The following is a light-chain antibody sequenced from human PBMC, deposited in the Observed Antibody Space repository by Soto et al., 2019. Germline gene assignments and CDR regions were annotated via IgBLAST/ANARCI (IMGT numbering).Light chain of an antibody. J-gene: IGLJ3*02. CDR1: SSDVGSYDR. CDR3: SSSLGGPTGV. Sequence: QSALTQPASVSGSPGQWITISCTGSSSDVGSYDRVSWYQQYPGKAPTLMIYEVNKRPSGISNRVSGSKSGNTASLTISGLQAEGEAHYHCSSSLGGPTGVCGGGTKLTVL. V-gene: IGLV2-23*02. CDR2: EVN.